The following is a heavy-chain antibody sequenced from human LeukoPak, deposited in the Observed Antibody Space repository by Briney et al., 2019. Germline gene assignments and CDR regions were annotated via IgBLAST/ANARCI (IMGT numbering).Heavy chain of an antibody. D-gene: IGHD4-23*01. CDR3: ASLFPIAGGNSAERDRFDY. V-gene: IGHV4-59*01. J-gene: IGHJ4*02. CDR2: IYYSGST. CDR1: GGSISSYY. Sequence: SETLSLTCTDSGGSISSYYWSWIRQPPGKGLEWIGYIYYSGSTNYNPSLKSRVTISVDTSKNQFSLKLSSVTAADTAVYYCASLFPIAGGNSAERDRFDYWGQGTLVTVSS.